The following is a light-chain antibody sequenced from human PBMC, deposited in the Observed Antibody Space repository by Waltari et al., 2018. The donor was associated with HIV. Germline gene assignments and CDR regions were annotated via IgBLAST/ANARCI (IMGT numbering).Light chain of an antibody. V-gene: IGLV2-14*03. Sequence: AVTQPASVSGLPGQSTTISCTGDDTDFSLYKFVSWYQQHSGKPPRLFLYDFDSRLPRVSARFPAFMSGYAASLPFSELRAQDDGHYSCASFTCDNTVMFGGGTEVTVL. CDR2: DFD. CDR1: DTDFSLYKF. J-gene: IGLJ3*02. CDR3: ASFTCDNTVM.